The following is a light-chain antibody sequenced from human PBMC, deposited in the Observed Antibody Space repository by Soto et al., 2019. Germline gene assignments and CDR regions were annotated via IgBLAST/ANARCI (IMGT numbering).Light chain of an antibody. CDR2: AAS. V-gene: IGKV1-39*01. J-gene: IGKJ5*01. CDR1: QSISSY. Sequence: DIQMTQSPSSLSASVGDRVTITCRASQSISSYLNWYQQKPGKAPKLLIYAASILQSGVPSRFSGRGSGTYFTLTISSLQPEDFATYYCQQSYSTPPITFGQGTRLEMK. CDR3: QQSYSTPPIT.